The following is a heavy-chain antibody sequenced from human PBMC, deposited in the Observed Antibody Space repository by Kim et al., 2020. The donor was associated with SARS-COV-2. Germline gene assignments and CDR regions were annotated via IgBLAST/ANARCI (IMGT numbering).Heavy chain of an antibody. CDR1: GGSFSGYY. CDR3: ARGGRSLWFGELLPDYYMDG. D-gene: IGHD3-10*01. Sequence: SETLSLTCAVYGGSFSGYYWSWIRQPPGKGLEWIGEINHSGSTNYNPSLKSRVTISVDTSKNQFSLKLSSVTAADTAVYYCARGGRSLWFGELLPDYYMDGWGKGTTVTVSS. CDR2: INHSGST. J-gene: IGHJ6*03. V-gene: IGHV4-34*01.